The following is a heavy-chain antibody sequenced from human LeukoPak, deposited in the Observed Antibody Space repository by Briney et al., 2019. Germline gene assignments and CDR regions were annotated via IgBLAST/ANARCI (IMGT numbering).Heavy chain of an antibody. CDR2: IYYSGST. CDR1: GVSISSGGYY. Sequence: SSETLSLTCTVSGVSISSGGYYWSWVRQHPGKGLEWIGYIYYSGSTYYNPSLKSRVTISVDTSKNQFSLKLSSVTAADTAVYYCARSRVATIRLPLGYFDYWGQGTLVTVSS. CDR3: ARSRVATIRLPLGYFDY. D-gene: IGHD5-12*01. V-gene: IGHV4-31*03. J-gene: IGHJ4*02.